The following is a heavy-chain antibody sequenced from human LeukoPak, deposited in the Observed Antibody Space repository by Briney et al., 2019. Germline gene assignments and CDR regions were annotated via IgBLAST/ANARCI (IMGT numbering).Heavy chain of an antibody. CDR2: INPSGGST. V-gene: IGHV1-46*01. CDR1: GYTFTGYY. D-gene: IGHD4-17*01. Sequence: ASVKVSCKASGYTFTGYYIHWVRQAPGQGLEWMGIINPSGGSTSYAQKFQGRVTMTRDTSTSTVYMELSSLRSEDTAVYYCASTPRATVTTFHDYWGQGTLVTVSS. J-gene: IGHJ4*02. CDR3: ASTPRATVTTFHDY.